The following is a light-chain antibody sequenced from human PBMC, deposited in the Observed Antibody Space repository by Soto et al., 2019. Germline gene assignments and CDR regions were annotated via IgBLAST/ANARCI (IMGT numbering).Light chain of an antibody. J-gene: IGKJ1*01. V-gene: IGKV1-5*01. CDR2: DAS. CDR1: QSISSW. Sequence: DIQMTQSPSTLSAFVGDRVTITCRASQSISSWLAWYQQKPGKAPKLLIYDASSLESGVPSRFSGSGSGTEFTLTISSLQPDDFATYYCQQYNSYSPWTFGQGTKVDI. CDR3: QQYNSYSPWT.